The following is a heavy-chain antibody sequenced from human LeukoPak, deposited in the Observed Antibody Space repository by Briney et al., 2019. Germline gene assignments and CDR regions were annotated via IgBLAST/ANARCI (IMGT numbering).Heavy chain of an antibody. CDR1: GGTFSNYA. D-gene: IGHD1-26*01. V-gene: IGHV1-2*02. J-gene: IGHJ4*02. CDR3: ARGVGADWGRYDY. CDR2: INPNSGGT. Sequence: GASVKVSCKASGGTFSNYAISWVRQAPGQGLEWMGWINPNSGGTNYAQKFQGRVTMTRDTSISTAYMELSRLRSDDTAVYYCARGVGADWGRYDYWGQGTLVTVSS.